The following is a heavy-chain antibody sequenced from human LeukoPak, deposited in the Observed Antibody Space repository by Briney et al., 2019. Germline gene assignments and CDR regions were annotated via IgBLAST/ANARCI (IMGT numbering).Heavy chain of an antibody. CDR1: GGSISSYY. CDR3: ARGGSSWSKRRGGFDP. J-gene: IGHJ5*02. V-gene: IGHV4-59*01. CDR2: IYYSGST. D-gene: IGHD6-13*01. Sequence: PSETLSLTCTVSGGSISSYYWSWIRQHPGKGLEWIGYIYYSGSTNYNPSLKSRVTISVDTSKNQFSLKLSSVTAADTAVYYCARGGSSWSKRRGGFDPWGQGTLVTVSS.